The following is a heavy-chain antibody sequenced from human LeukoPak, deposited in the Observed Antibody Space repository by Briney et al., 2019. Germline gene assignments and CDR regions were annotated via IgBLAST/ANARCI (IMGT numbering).Heavy chain of an antibody. CDR2: INHSGST. V-gene: IGHV4-34*01. D-gene: IGHD2-21*01. J-gene: IGHJ5*02. CDR1: GGSFSGYY. CDR3: ARAPQRSYQHNWFDP. Sequence: SETLTLTCAVYGGSFSGYYWSWIRQPPGKWLEWIGEINHSGSTNYNPSLKSRVTISVDMSKNQFSLKLSSGTAADTAVYYCARAPQRSYQHNWFDPWGQGTLVTVSS.